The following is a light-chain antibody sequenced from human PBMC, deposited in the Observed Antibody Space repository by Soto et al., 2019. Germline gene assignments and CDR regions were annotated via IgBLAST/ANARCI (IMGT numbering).Light chain of an antibody. V-gene: IGLV2-8*01. CDR3: SSHAGNDNYV. CDR2: EVS. Sequence: QSVLTQPPSASGSPGQSVTISCTGTSSDVGGYNYVSWYQQHPGKAPKLLIYEVSNRPSGVPDRFSGSKSGNTTSLTVSGLQAEDEADYYCSSHAGNDNYVFGTGTKVTVL. CDR1: SSDVGGYNY. J-gene: IGLJ1*01.